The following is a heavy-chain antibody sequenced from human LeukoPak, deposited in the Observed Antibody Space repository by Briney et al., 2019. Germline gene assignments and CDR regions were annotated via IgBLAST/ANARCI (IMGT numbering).Heavy chain of an antibody. V-gene: IGHV1-18*01. D-gene: IGHD6-19*01. Sequence: GASVKVSCKASGYNFRNYDITWVRQAPGQGLEWMGWISAYNGNTQYGQNFQGRVTMTTDTSTNTAYMELRSLTSDDTAVYYCARDPRGAVAGTGIDYWGQGTLVTVSS. CDR3: ARDPRGAVAGTGIDY. J-gene: IGHJ4*02. CDR1: GYNFRNYD. CDR2: ISAYNGNT.